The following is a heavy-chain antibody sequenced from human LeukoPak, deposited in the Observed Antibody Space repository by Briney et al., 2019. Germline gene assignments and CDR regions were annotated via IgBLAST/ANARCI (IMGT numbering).Heavy chain of an antibody. CDR2: IYYSGST. CDR3: ARDEWFTIFGVPRGYYYYYMDV. D-gene: IGHD3-3*01. V-gene: IGHV4-39*07. CDR1: GGSISSSSYY. Sequence: PSETLSLTCTVSGGSISSSSYYWGWIRQPPGKGLEWIGSIYYSGSTYYNPSLKSRVTISVDTSKNQFSLKLSSVTAADTAVYYCARDEWFTIFGVPRGYYYYYMDVWGKGTTVTVSS. J-gene: IGHJ6*03.